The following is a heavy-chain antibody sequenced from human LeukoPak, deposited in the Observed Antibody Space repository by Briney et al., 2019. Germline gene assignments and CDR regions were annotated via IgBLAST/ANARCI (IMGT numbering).Heavy chain of an antibody. CDR3: TTVRRYCSGGSCYSNY. CDR2: IKSKTDGGTT. J-gene: IGHJ4*02. V-gene: IGHV3-15*01. CDR1: GFTFSNAW. Sequence: GGSLRFSCAASGFTFSNAWMSWVRQAPGKGLEWVGRIKSKTDGGTTDYAAPVKGRFTISRDDSKNTLYLQMNSLKTEDTAVYYCTTVRRYCSGGSCYSNYWGQGTLVTVSS. D-gene: IGHD2-15*01.